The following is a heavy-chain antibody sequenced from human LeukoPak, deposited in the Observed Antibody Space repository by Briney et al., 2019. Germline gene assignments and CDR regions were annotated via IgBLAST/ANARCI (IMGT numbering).Heavy chain of an antibody. D-gene: IGHD6-13*01. CDR3: AKDGGRAMGQQLAKPTYYFDY. J-gene: IGHJ4*02. V-gene: IGHV3-23*01. Sequence: PGGSLRLSCAASGFTFSSYAMSWVRQAPGKGLEWVSAISGSGGSTYYADSVKGRFTISRDNSKNTLYLQMNSLRAEDTAVYYCAKDGGRAMGQQLAKPTYYFDYWGQGTLVTVSS. CDR1: GFTFSSYA. CDR2: ISGSGGST.